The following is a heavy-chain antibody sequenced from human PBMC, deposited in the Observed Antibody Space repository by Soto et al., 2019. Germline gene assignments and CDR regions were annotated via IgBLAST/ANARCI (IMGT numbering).Heavy chain of an antibody. CDR3: ATLGETYSYGSQTYGSDY. CDR1: GGSISSTTYY. Sequence: SETLSLTCLVSGGSISSTTYYWGWIRQPPGKGLEWVATISYSGSTYYNPSLNSRVTISRDTSENQFSLNLKSVTAADTAVYYCATLGETYSYGSQTYGSDYWGQGTLVTVSS. J-gene: IGHJ4*02. CDR2: ISYSGST. V-gene: IGHV4-39*01. D-gene: IGHD3-10*01.